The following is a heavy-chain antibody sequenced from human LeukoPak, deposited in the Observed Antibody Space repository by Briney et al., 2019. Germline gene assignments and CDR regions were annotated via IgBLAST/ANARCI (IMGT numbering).Heavy chain of an antibody. CDR1: GFTFSSYG. Sequence: QSGGSLRLSCAASGFTFSSYGMHWVRKAPGKGLEWVAFIRYDGSNKYYADSVKGRFTISRDNSKNTLYLQMNSLRAEDTAVYYCARDSFGVYSSGWYYFDYWGQGTLVTVSS. CDR3: ARDSFGVYSSGWYYFDY. J-gene: IGHJ4*02. D-gene: IGHD6-19*01. V-gene: IGHV3-30*02. CDR2: IRYDGSNK.